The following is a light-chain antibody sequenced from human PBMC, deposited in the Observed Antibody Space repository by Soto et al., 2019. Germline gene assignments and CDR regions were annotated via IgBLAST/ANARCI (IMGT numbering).Light chain of an antibody. Sequence: DIVLTQTPLSSPVTLGQPASISCRSSQSLAHSDGNTYLTWLQQRPGQPPRLLIYMISNRFSGVPDRFSGSGAGTDFTLKISRVEAEDVGVYYCMQATQAYTFGQGTKLEIK. V-gene: IGKV2-24*01. CDR1: QSLAHSDGNTY. CDR3: MQATQAYT. J-gene: IGKJ2*01. CDR2: MIS.